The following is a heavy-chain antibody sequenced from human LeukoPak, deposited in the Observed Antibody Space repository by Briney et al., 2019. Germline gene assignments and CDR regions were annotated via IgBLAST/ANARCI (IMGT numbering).Heavy chain of an antibody. V-gene: IGHV3-30*02. J-gene: IGHJ4*02. CDR2: IRYDGSNK. CDR1: GFTFSSYG. CDR3: AKSERTYYYDSSGYLEPDY. Sequence: GGSLRLSCAASGFTFSSYGMHWVRQAPGKGLEWVAFIRYDGSNKYYADSVKGRFTISRDNSKDTLYLQMNSLRAEDTAVYYCAKSERTYYYDSSGYLEPDYWGQGTLVTVSS. D-gene: IGHD3-22*01.